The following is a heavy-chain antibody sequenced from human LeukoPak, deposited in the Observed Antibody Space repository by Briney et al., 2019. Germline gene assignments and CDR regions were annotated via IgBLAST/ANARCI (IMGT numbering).Heavy chain of an antibody. CDR3: ARYNSGWSYFDY. V-gene: IGHV4-59*01. J-gene: IGHJ4*02. Sequence: AETLSLTCTVSGDSISSYYWSWVRQPPGKGLEWMGYIFYGGSTNYNPSPKSRVTISVDTSKSQLSLNLSSVTAADTAIYYCARYNSGWSYFDYWGQGTLVTVSS. CDR2: IFYGGST. D-gene: IGHD6-19*01. CDR1: GDSISSYY.